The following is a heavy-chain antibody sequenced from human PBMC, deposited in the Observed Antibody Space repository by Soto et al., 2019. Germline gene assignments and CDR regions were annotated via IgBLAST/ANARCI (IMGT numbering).Heavy chain of an antibody. V-gene: IGHV1-3*01. Sequence: QVQLVQSGAEVKKPGASVKVSCKASGYTFTSYAMHWVRQAPGQRLEWMGWINAGNGNTKYSQKFQGRVTITRDTSASTADMELSSLRSEDTAVYYCARADYYYDSSGYYPEWDIWGQGTMVTVSS. J-gene: IGHJ3*02. CDR1: GYTFTSYA. CDR3: ARADYYYDSSGYYPEWDI. D-gene: IGHD3-22*01. CDR2: INAGNGNT.